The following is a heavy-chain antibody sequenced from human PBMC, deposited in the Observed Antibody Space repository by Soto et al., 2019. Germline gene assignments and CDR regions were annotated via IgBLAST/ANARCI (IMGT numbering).Heavy chain of an antibody. CDR2: ISWNSGTT. CDR1: GFTFDDYA. D-gene: IGHD2-2*01. CDR3: AKDTNSVGPAEIDY. Sequence: EVQLVASGGGLVQPGRSRRLSCAASGFTFDDYAMHWVRQAPGKGLEWVSRISWNSGTTVYADSVNGRFTISRDNAKNSLYLQMNSLRPEETAVYYLAKDTNSVGPAEIDYWGQGTLVTVSS. V-gene: IGHV3-9*01. J-gene: IGHJ4*02.